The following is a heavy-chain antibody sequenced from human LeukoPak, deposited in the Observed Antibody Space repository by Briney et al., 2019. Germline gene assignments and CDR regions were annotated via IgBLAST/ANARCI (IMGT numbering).Heavy chain of an antibody. V-gene: IGHV1-2*02. CDR1: GYTFTGYY. CDR2: INPNSGGT. Sequence: GASVKVSCKGSGYTFTGYYMHWVRQAPGQGLEWMGWINPNSGGTNYAQKFQGRVTMTRDTSISTAYMELSRLRSDDTAVYYCARGFSAGSYDSTFWGQGTMVTVSS. D-gene: IGHD3-22*01. CDR3: ARGFSAGSYDSTF. J-gene: IGHJ3*01.